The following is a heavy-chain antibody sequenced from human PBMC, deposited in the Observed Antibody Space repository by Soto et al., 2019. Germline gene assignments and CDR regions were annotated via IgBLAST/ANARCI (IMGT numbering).Heavy chain of an antibody. V-gene: IGHV4-31*03. CDR2: ISYSGSA. J-gene: IGHJ3*02. D-gene: IGHD2-2*01. CDR1: GVSVTSGGFF. Sequence: VLLQESGPGLVEPSQTLSLTCTVSGVSVTSGGFFWSWIRHHPAKGLEWIGYISYSGSAYYSPSLKSRASIAADTSSNQCSLRLTSLTAADTAVYFCARLLCSGNSCSLGGGFDIWGQGTTVTVSS. CDR3: ARLLCSGNSCSLGGGFDI.